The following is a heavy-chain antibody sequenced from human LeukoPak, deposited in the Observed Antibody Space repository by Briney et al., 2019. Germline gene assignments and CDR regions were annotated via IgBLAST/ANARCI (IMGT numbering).Heavy chain of an antibody. V-gene: IGHV1-69*01. J-gene: IGHJ4*02. CDR1: GGTFSSYA. Sequence: SVKVSCKASGGTFSSYAISWVRQAPGQGLEWMGGIIPIFGTANYAQKFQGRVTITADESTSTAYMELSSLRSEDTAVYYCARDRSSAAGEDYFDYWGQGTLVTVSS. D-gene: IGHD6-6*01. CDR2: IIPIFGTA. CDR3: ARDRSSAAGEDYFDY.